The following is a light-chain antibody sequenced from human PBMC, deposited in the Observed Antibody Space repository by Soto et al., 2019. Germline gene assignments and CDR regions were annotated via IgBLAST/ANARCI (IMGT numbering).Light chain of an antibody. V-gene: IGLV2-14*01. J-gene: IGLJ1*01. CDR1: SSDVGGYNY. CDR2: DVS. Sequence: QSALTQPASVSGSPGQSITISCTGTSSDVGGYNYVSWYQQHPGKAPKLMIYDVSIRPSGVSNRFSGSKSGNTASLTISGLQAEDEADYYCSSYTTSNTRQIVFGTGTKVTVL. CDR3: SSYTTSNTRQIV.